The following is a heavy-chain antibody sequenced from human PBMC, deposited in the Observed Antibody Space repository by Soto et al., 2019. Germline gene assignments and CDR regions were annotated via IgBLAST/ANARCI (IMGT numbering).Heavy chain of an antibody. CDR1: GYSFASYW. V-gene: IGHV5-51*01. D-gene: IGHD1-1*01. Sequence: PGESLKISCKGSGYSFASYWIGWVRQMPGKGLEWMGIIYPGDSDTRYSPSFQGQVTISADKSISTAYLQWSSLKASDTAMYYCARYNLLSVFPYAFDIWGQGTMVTVSS. J-gene: IGHJ3*02. CDR3: ARYNLLSVFPYAFDI. CDR2: IYPGDSDT.